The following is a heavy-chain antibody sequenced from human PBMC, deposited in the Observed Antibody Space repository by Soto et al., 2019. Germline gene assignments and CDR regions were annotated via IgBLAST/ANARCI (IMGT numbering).Heavy chain of an antibody. D-gene: IGHD5-12*01. V-gene: IGHV4-59*08. CDR1: GGSISYSY. J-gene: IGHJ3*02. CDR2: IHNHGES. Sequence: QVQLQESGPGLVKPSETLSLTCTVSGGSISYSYWSWIRQSPGEGLECIGYIHNHGESSYHPSLKDRVTMSLHASKNQFSLNLTSVTAADTAVYYCGRQPPATAAFDIWGQGTMVSVSA. CDR3: GRQPPATAAFDI.